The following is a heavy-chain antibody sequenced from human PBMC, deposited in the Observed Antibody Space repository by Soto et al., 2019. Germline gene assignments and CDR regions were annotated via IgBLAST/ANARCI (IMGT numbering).Heavy chain of an antibody. Sequence: QVQLVQSGAEVKKPGSSVKVSCKASGGTFSSYAISWVRQAPGQGLEWMGGLIPIFGTANYAQKFQGSVTITADESTITAYMELSSLRSADTAVYYCARDRQYYDFCSAYDYYGMDVWGQGTTVTVSS. J-gene: IGHJ6*02. D-gene: IGHD3-3*01. CDR1: GGTFSSYA. CDR3: ARDRQYYDFCSAYDYYGMDV. CDR2: LIPIFGTA. V-gene: IGHV1-69*01.